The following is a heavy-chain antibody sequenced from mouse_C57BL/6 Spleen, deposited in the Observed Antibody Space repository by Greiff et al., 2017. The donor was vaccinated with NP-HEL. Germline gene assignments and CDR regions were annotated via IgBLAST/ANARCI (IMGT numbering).Heavy chain of an antibody. CDR1: GYTFTSYW. CDR2: IYPGSGST. J-gene: IGHJ2*01. D-gene: IGHD1-1*01. CDR3: AREGYYYGSSYVKFDY. V-gene: IGHV1-55*01. Sequence: VQLQQPGAELVKPGASVKMSCKASGYTFTSYWITWVKQRPGQGLEWIGDIYPGSGSTNYNEKFKSKATLTVDTSSSTAYMQLSSLTSEDSAVYYCAREGYYYGSSYVKFDYWGQGTTLTVSS.